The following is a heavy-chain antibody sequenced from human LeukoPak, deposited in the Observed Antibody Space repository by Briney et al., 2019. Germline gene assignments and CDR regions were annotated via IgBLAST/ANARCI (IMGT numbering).Heavy chain of an antibody. CDR1: GGSISSSSYY. V-gene: IGHV4-39*01. J-gene: IGHJ4*02. CDR2: IYYSGST. D-gene: IGHD3-16*01. Sequence: SETLSLTCGVSGGSISSSSYYWGWVRQPPGKGLEWMGSIYYSGSTYYNSALNSRLTISVDTSKNQFSLNLASVTAADTAVYYCASHRHNGGHHFWGQGTLVTVSS. CDR3: ASHRHNGGHHF.